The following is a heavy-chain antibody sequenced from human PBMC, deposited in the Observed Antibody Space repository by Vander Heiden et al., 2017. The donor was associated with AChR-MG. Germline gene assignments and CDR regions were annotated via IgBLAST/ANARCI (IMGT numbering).Heavy chain of an antibody. CDR3: ANSLRTTVDHYAFDI. D-gene: IGHD4-17*01. J-gene: IGHJ3*02. CDR2: ISSSSSYI. Sequence: EVQLVESWGGLVKPGGSLRLSCAASGFTLSSYSMNWVRQAPGKGLEWVSSISSSSSYIYYADSVKGRFTISRDNAKNSLYLQMNSLRAEDTAVYYCANSLRTTVDHYAFDIWGQGTMVTVSS. CDR1: GFTLSSYS. V-gene: IGHV3-21*01.